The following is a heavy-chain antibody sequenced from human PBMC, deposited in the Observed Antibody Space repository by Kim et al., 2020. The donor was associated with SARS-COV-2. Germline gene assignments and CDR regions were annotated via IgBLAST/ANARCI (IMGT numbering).Heavy chain of an antibody. Sequence: DPGEGRVTIARDNAKNSLYLQMNSLRAEDTAVYYCARDSRGGYSYGYGYWGQGTLVTVSS. CDR3: ARDSRGGYSYGYGY. D-gene: IGHD5-18*01. V-gene: IGHV3-11*06. J-gene: IGHJ4*02.